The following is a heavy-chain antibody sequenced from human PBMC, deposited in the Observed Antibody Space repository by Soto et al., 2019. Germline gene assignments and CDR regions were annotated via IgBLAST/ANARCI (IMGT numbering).Heavy chain of an antibody. CDR3: AKVRSSGDSVGYFDY. J-gene: IGHJ4*02. CDR2: INPNSGGT. Sequence: ASVKVSCKASGYTFTGYYMHWVRQAPGQGLEWMGWINPNSGGTNYADSVKGRFTISRDNSKNTLYLQMNSLRAEDTAVYYCAKVRSSGDSVGYFDYWGQGTLVTVSS. CDR1: GYTFTGYY. D-gene: IGHD6-25*01. V-gene: IGHV1-2*02.